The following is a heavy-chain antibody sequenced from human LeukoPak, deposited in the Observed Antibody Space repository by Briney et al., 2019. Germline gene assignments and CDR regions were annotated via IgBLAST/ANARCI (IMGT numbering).Heavy chain of an antibody. J-gene: IGHJ4*02. CDR3: ARDLDVIAAAGTGDY. D-gene: IGHD6-13*01. V-gene: IGHV1-2*02. CDR1: GYTFTGYY. Sequence: ASVKVSCKASGYTFTGYYMHWVRQAPGQGLEWMGWIIPNSGGTNYAQKFQGRVTMTRDTSISTAYMELSRLRSDDTAVYYCARDLDVIAAAGTGDYWGQGTLVTVSS. CDR2: IIPNSGGT.